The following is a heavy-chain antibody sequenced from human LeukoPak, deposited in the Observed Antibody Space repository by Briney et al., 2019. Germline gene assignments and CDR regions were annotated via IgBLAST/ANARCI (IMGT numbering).Heavy chain of an antibody. Sequence: SETLSLTCAVYGGSFSGYYWSWIRQPPGKGLEWIGEINHSGSTNYNPSLNSRVTISVDTSKNQVSLKLSSVAAADTAVYYCARDLYSSSWNRGNWFDPWGQGTLVTVSS. CDR1: GGSFSGYY. CDR2: INHSGST. D-gene: IGHD6-13*01. V-gene: IGHV4-34*01. J-gene: IGHJ5*02. CDR3: ARDLYSSSWNRGNWFDP.